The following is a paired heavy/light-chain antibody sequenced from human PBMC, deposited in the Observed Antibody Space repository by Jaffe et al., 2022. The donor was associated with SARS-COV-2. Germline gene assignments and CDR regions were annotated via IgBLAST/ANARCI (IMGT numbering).Light chain of an antibody. Sequence: DIQMTQSPSSLSASVGDRVTITCRASQSISSYLNWYQQKPGKAPKLLIYAASSLQSGVPSRFSGSGSGTDFTLTISSLQPEDFATYYCQQSYSTPPTFGPGTKVDIK. V-gene: IGKV1-39*01. CDR3: QQSYSTPPT. CDR1: QSISSY. J-gene: IGKJ3*01. CDR2: AAS.
Heavy chain of an antibody. CDR3: ARTSGYCSSTSCPKRYSYGSNWFDP. V-gene: IGHV5-51*01. Sequence: EVQLVQSGAEVKKPGESLKISCKGSGYSFTSYWIGWVRQMPGKGLEWMGIIYPGDSDTRYSPSFQGQVTISADKSISTAYLQWSSLKASDTAMYYCARTSGYCSSTSCPKRYSYGSNWFDPWGQGTLVTVSS. CDR1: GYSFTSYW. CDR2: IYPGDSDT. J-gene: IGHJ5*02. D-gene: IGHD2-2*01.